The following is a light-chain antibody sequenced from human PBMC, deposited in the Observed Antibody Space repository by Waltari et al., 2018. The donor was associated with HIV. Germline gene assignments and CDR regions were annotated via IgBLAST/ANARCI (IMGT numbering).Light chain of an antibody. CDR2: SNN. CDR3: AAWDDSLNGPV. J-gene: IGLJ3*02. Sequence: QAVLTQPPYASCTPGPRGTIPGSGSSPNMGINTDNWYQQRPGTATKLFNYSNNPRPSGDPFRFSGSKSGTSASLALSGLQSGDEADYNCAAWDDSLNGPVFCGGTKLTVL. CDR1: SPNMGINT. V-gene: IGLV1-44*01.